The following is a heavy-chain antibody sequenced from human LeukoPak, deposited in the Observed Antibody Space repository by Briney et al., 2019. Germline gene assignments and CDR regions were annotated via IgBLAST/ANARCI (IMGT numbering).Heavy chain of an antibody. D-gene: IGHD2-21*02. J-gene: IGHJ5*02. Sequence: ASVKVSCKASGYTFTDYYVHWVRQAPGQGLEWMGWISPNSGGTNYAPKFQGRVTMTRDTSINTAYMELSGLTSDDAAMYYCARLGVTGTFAWIDPWGQGTPVTVSS. CDR1: GYTFTDYY. V-gene: IGHV1-2*02. CDR2: ISPNSGGT. CDR3: ARLGVTGTFAWIDP.